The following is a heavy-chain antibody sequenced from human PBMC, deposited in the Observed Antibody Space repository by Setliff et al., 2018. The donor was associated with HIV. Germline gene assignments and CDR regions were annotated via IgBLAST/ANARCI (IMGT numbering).Heavy chain of an antibody. CDR1: GGSFSGYY. CDR3: ATRDCGDDCYFDY. CDR2: INHSGST. D-gene: IGHD2-21*01. Sequence: SETLSLTCAVYGGSFSGYYWSWIRQPPGKGLEWIGEINHSGSTNYNPSLKSRVTISVDTSKNQFSVRLSSVTAADTAVYYCATRDCGDDCYFDYWGQG. J-gene: IGHJ4*02. V-gene: IGHV4-34*01.